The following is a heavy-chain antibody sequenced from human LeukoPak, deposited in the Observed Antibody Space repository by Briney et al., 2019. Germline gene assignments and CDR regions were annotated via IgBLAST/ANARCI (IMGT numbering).Heavy chain of an antibody. CDR2: INPNSGGT. J-gene: IGHJ4*02. V-gene: IGHV1-2*02. Sequence: ASVKVSCKASEYTFTGYYMHWVRQAPGQGLEWMGWINPNSGGTNYAQKFQGRVTMTRDTSISTAYMELSRLRSDDTAVYYCASGTTDIVVVPATLRNYYFDYWGQGTLVTVSS. CDR3: ASGTTDIVVVPATLRNYYFDY. CDR1: EYTFTGYY. D-gene: IGHD2-2*01.